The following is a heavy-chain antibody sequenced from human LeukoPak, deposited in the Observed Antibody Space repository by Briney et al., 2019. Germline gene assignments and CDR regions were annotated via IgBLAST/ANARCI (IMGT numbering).Heavy chain of an antibody. CDR1: GGTFSSYA. CDR2: IIPIFGTA. CDR3: AEYYYDSSGYSL. V-gene: IGHV1-69*13. Sequence: SVKVSCKASGGTFSSYAISWVRQAPGQGLEWMGGIIPIFGTANYAQKFQGRVTITADESTSTAYMELSSLRSEDTAVYYCAEYYYDSSGYSLWGQGTLVTVSS. J-gene: IGHJ4*02. D-gene: IGHD3-22*01.